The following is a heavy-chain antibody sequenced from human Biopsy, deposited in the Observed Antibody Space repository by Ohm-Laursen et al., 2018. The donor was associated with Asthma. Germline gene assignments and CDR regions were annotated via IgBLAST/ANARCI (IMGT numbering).Heavy chain of an antibody. D-gene: IGHD7-27*01. V-gene: IGHV1-2*06. CDR3: ARGQKSPGDRWFDP. CDR2: INPNSGGT. CDR1: GYTFTNYH. J-gene: IGHJ5*02. Sequence: ASVTVSCKASGYTFTNYHIHCVRQAPGQGLEWMGRINPNSGGTNYAQKFQGRVTMTSDTSISTAYMELSRLRPDDTALYYCARGQKSPGDRWFDPWGQGTLVTVSS.